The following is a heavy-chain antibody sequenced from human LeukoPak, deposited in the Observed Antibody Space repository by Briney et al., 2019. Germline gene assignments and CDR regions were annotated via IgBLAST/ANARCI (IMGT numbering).Heavy chain of an antibody. CDR2: ISGSGGST. V-gene: IGHV3-23*01. CDR3: ATRFRELSSYYFDY. J-gene: IGHJ4*02. Sequence: GGSLRLSCAASGFTFSSYAMSWVRQAPGKGLEWVSAISGSGGSTYYADSVKGRFTISRDNSKNTLYLQMNSLRAEDTAVYYCATRFRELSSYYFDYWGQGTLVTVSS. CDR1: GFTFSSYA. D-gene: IGHD3-10*01.